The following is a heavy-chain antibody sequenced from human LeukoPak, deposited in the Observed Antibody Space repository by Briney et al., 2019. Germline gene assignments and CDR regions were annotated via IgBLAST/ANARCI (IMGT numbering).Heavy chain of an antibody. CDR2: ISGSGGST. CDR1: GLNFSSYA. J-gene: IGHJ4*02. D-gene: IGHD1-26*01. Sequence: PGGSLRLSCAASGLNFSSYAMSWVRQAPGKGLEWVSAISGSGGSTYYADSVKGRFTISRDNSKNTLYLQVNSLRAEDTAVYYCAKDLFAYSGSYYSRWDYWGQGTLVTVSS. V-gene: IGHV3-23*01. CDR3: AKDLFAYSGSYYSRWDY.